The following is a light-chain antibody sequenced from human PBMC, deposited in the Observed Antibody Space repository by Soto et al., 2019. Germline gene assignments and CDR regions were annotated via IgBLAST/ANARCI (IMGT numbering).Light chain of an antibody. Sequence: QSVLTQPPSVSAAPGQKVTISCSGSSSNIGNHYVSWYQQFPGTAPKLLIYDNNKRPSGIPDRFSGSKSGTSATLGITGLQTGDEADYYCGTWDTSLSAVVFGGGTKVTVL. V-gene: IGLV1-51*01. J-gene: IGLJ2*01. CDR2: DNN. CDR1: SSNIGNHY. CDR3: GTWDTSLSAVV.